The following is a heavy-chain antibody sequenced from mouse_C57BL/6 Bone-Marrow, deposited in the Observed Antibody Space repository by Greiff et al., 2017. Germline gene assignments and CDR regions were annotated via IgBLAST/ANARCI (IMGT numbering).Heavy chain of an antibody. CDR2: ISDGGSYT. CDR3: ARDQGGSTDY. J-gene: IGHJ2*01. D-gene: IGHD1-1*01. Sequence: EVKLMESGGGLVKPGGSLKLSCAASGFTFSSYAMSWVRQTPEKRLEWVATISDGGSYTYYPDNVKGRFTISRDNAKNNLYLQMSHLKSEDTAMYYCARDQGGSTDYWGQGTTLTVSS. V-gene: IGHV5-4*01. CDR1: GFTFSSYA.